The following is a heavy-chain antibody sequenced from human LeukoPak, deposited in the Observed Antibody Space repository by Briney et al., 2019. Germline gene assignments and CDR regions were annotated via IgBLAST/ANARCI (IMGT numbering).Heavy chain of an antibody. Sequence: PGGSLRLSCAASGFTFDDYAMHWVRQAPGRGLEWVSIINGDGDDTRHADSVKGRFTISRDNRKKSLYLQMNSLRTEDTALYYCAKDRGTIFNVLNYHFDSWGQGTLVTVSS. D-gene: IGHD3-3*01. J-gene: IGHJ4*02. CDR3: AKDRGTIFNVLNYHFDS. CDR1: GFTFDDYA. V-gene: IGHV3-43*02. CDR2: INGDGDDT.